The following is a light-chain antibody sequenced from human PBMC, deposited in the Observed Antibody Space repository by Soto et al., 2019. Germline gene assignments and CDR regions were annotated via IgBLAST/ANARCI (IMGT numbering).Light chain of an antibody. CDR2: GAS. V-gene: IGKV1-5*01. Sequence: DIQMTQSPSTLSGSVGYRVTITCRASQTISSWLAWYQQKPGKAPKLLIYGASSLQSGVPSRFSGSGSGTEFTLTISSLQPVDFATYYCQRSETYPLTFGQGTRLEI. CDR1: QTISSW. CDR3: QRSETYPLT. J-gene: IGKJ5*01.